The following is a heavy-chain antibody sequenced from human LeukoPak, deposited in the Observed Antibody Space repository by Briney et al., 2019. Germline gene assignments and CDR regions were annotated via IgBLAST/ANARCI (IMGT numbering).Heavy chain of an antibody. CDR1: GFTFNGSA. CDR2: IRSKARRYAT. D-gene: IGHD4-17*01. V-gene: IGHV3-73*01. CDR3: TRRHYGDYVVDN. J-gene: IGHJ4*02. Sequence: RPSLRLSCATSGFTFNGSALRWARQASGQGLEWVGRIRSKARRYATAYAASVKGRFTVSRDDSKNMAYLQMNSLKTEDTVIYYCTRRHYGDYVVDNWGQGTLVTVSS.